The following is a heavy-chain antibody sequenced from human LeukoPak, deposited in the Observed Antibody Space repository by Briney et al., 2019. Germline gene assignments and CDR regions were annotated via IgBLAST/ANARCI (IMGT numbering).Heavy chain of an antibody. D-gene: IGHD3-10*01. CDR2: IRYDGSNK. CDR1: GFTFSSYG. J-gene: IGHJ6*03. Sequence: PGGSLRLSCAASGFTFSSYGMHWVRQAPGKGLEWVAFIRYDGSNKYYADSVKGRFTISRDNSKNTLYLQMNSLRAEDTAVYYCAKLWGYYGSGSPSSYYYMDVWGKGTTVTVSS. V-gene: IGHV3-30*02. CDR3: AKLWGYYGSGSPSSYYYMDV.